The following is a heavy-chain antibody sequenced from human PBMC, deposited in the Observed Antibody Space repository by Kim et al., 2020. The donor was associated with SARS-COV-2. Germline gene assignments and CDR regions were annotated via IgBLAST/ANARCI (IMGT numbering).Heavy chain of an antibody. J-gene: IGHJ4*02. D-gene: IGHD6-19*01. Sequence: PSLKSRVTISVATSKNQFSLKLSSVTAADTAVYYCARLTRYLTAVAGFDSWGQGTLVTVSS. CDR3: ARLTRYLTAVAGFDS. V-gene: IGHV4-39*01.